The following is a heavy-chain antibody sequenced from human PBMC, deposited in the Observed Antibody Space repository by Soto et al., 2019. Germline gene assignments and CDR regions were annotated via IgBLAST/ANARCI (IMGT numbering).Heavy chain of an antibody. CDR3: ARGLGYCSGGSCSKRGDAFDI. J-gene: IGHJ3*02. CDR1: GYTFTSYY. CDR2: INPSGGST. V-gene: IGHV1-46*01. D-gene: IGHD2-15*01. Sequence: QVQLVQSGAEVKKPGASVKVSCKASGYTFTSYYMHWVRQAPGQGLEWMGIINPSGGSTSYAQKFQGRVTMTRDTSTSTVYMELSSLGSEDTAVYYCARGLGYCSGGSCSKRGDAFDIWGQGTMVTVSS.